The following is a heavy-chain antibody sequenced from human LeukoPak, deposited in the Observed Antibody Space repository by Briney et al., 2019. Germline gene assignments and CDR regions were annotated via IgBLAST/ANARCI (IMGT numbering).Heavy chain of an antibody. V-gene: IGHV3-23*01. J-gene: IGHJ4*02. Sequence: GGSLRLSCATSGFPFETNAMSWVRQAPGKGLEWVATIGNTETFYADSVTGRFTISRDNSKNTVNLQMNRLRVEDTAIYYCAKDWILFNRVFDCLDSWGQGTLVTVSS. D-gene: IGHD2-21*01. CDR2: IGNTET. CDR1: GFPFETNA. CDR3: AKDWILFNRVFDCLDS.